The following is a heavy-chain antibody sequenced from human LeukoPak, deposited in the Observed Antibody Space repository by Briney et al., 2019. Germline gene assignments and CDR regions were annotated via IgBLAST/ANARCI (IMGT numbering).Heavy chain of an antibody. D-gene: IGHD3-3*01. CDR2: IIPIFGTA. CDR1: GGTFSNYA. CDR3: ARDGSTIFGVAALDY. J-gene: IGHJ4*02. V-gene: IGHV1-69*13. Sequence: SVKVSCKASGGTFSNYAFIWVRQAPGQGLEWMGGIIPIFGTANYAQKFQGRVTITADESTSTAYMELSSLRSEDTAVYYCARDGSTIFGVAALDYWGQGTLVTVSS.